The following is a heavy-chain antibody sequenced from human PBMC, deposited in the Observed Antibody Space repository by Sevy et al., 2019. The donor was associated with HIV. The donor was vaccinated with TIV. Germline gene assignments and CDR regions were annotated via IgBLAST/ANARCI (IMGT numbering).Heavy chain of an antibody. V-gene: IGHV1-46*01. J-gene: IGHJ6*02. CDR3: ARHEWFGPVNYYYYGMDV. CDR2: INPSGGST. Sequence: ASVKVSCKASGYTFTSYYMHWVRQAPGQGLEWMGIINPSGGSTSYAQKFQGRVTMTRDTSTSTVYMELSSLRSEDTAVYYCARHEWFGPVNYYYYGMDVWGQGTTVTVSS. D-gene: IGHD3-3*01. CDR1: GYTFTSYY.